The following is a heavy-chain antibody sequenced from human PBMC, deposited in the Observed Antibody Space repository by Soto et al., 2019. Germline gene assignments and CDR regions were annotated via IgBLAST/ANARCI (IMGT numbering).Heavy chain of an antibody. J-gene: IGHJ5*02. CDR1: GDSLRSGEYY. Sequence: QVQLQESGPGLVKPSQTLSLTCSVSGDSLRSGEYYWTWIRQSPGKGLEWIGFILYGGSTKYNPSLESRLTMSVDRSKNQFSLRLSSVTAADTAVYFCARGWDTRITGTTTWFDPLGPGTLVTVSS. CDR3: ARGWDTRITGTTTWFDP. CDR2: ILYGGST. D-gene: IGHD1-20*01. V-gene: IGHV4-30-4*01.